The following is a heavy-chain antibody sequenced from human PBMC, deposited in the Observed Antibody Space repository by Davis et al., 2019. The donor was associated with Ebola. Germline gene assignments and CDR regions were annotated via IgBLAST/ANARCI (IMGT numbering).Heavy chain of an antibody. CDR2: IIPLFRSP. D-gene: IGHD3-22*01. V-gene: IGHV1-69*13. J-gene: IGHJ5*02. CDR1: GGIFCRFA. CDR3: ARAQTGYYFDSSDSPTWFHP. Sequence: SVQVSCKAPGGIFCRFAINWVRQAPGQGPEWMGGIIPLFRSPNYAQKFQGRVPITADDSTSTAYLELSSLISDDTDFYYCARAQTGYYFDSSDSPTWFHPWGQGTLVTVSS.